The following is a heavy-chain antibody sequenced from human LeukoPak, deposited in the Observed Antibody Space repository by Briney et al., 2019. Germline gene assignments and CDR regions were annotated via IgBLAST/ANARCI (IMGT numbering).Heavy chain of an antibody. Sequence: PSETLSLTCTVSGGPITSYHWSWIRQPPGKGLEWIGYVSYTGSTNYNPSLKSRVTISIDTSKNQFSLKLSSVTAADTAVYYCASGGYCSSTSCYPNWFDPWGQGTLVTVS. D-gene: IGHD2-2*01. CDR2: VSYTGST. CDR3: ASGGYCSSTSCYPNWFDP. CDR1: GGPITSYH. J-gene: IGHJ5*02. V-gene: IGHV4-59*01.